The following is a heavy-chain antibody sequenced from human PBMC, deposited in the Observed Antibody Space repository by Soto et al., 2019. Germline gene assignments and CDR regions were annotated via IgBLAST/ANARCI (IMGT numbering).Heavy chain of an antibody. V-gene: IGHV4-59*01. CDR1: GGSMSSYY. D-gene: IGHD3-10*01. CDR2: IYYSGST. CDR3: ARRGYGPGFPHYSGIDV. J-gene: IGHJ6*02. Sequence: SETLSLTCTVSGGSMSSYYWSWIRQPPGKGLEWIGYIYYSGSTNYNPSLKSRVTMSVDTPKNQFSLKLSSVTAADTAVYYCARRGYGPGFPHYSGIDVWGQGTTVTVSS.